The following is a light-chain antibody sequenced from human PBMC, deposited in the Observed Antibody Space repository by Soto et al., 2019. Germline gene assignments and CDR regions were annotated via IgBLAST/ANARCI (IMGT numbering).Light chain of an antibody. CDR3: HQYNNSPIT. V-gene: IGKV3-15*01. Sequence: EIVMTQSPATLSVSPGERATLSCRASQSVSTNLAWYQQKPGQAPRLLIYDASTRATGLPARFSGSGSGTEFTLTFSSLPSEDFGVYYCHQYNNSPITFGQGTRLEI. J-gene: IGKJ5*01. CDR2: DAS. CDR1: QSVSTN.